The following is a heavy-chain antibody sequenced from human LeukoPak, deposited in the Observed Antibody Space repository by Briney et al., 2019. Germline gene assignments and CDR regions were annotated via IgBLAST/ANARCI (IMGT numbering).Heavy chain of an antibody. CDR3: ARWGDEAY. V-gene: IGHV1-18*01. Sequence: ASVKVSCKGSGCTFTNYGVSWVRQAPGQGLEWMGWISAYNGNTNYAQKFKDRVALSTDSSTSTAYMELRSLTSDDTAVYYCARWGDEAYWGQGTLVIVSS. CDR1: GCTFTNYG. CDR2: ISAYNGNT. J-gene: IGHJ4*02. D-gene: IGHD3-10*01.